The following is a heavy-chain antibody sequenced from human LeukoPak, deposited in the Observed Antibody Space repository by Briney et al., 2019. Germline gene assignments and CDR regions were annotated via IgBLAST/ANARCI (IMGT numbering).Heavy chain of an antibody. Sequence: SETLSLTCTVSGGSISSYYWSWIRQPPGKGLEWLGYIYYSGSTNYNPSLKSRVTISVDTSKNQFSLKLSSVTAADTAVYYCARWDTAMVTGFDYWGQGTLVTVSS. CDR1: GGSISSYY. D-gene: IGHD5-18*01. CDR3: ARWDTAMVTGFDY. V-gene: IGHV4-59*12. CDR2: IYYSGST. J-gene: IGHJ4*02.